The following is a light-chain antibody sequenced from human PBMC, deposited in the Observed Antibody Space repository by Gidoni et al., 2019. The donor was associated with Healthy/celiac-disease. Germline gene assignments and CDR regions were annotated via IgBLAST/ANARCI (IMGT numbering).Light chain of an antibody. J-gene: IGKJ3*01. CDR3: QQSYSTPLFT. CDR2: DAS. CDR1: QSISSY. V-gene: IGKV1-39*01. Sequence: DIQMTQSPSSLSASVGDRVTITCRASQSISSYLHWYQQKPGKAPRLLIYDASSLQSGVPPRFSGSGSGTDFTLTISSLQPEDFATYYCQQSYSTPLFTFGPGTKVDIK.